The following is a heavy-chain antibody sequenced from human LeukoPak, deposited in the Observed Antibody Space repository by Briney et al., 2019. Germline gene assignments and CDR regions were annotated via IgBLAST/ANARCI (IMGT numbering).Heavy chain of an antibody. D-gene: IGHD2-21*02. V-gene: IGHV3-21*01. J-gene: IGHJ4*02. Sequence: GGSLRLSCAASGFTFSSYSMNWVRQAPGKGLEWVSSISSSSSYIYYADSVKGRFTISRDNAKNSLYLQMNSLRAEDTAVYYCARGLFSGDCVFDYWGQGTLVTVSS. CDR3: ARGLFSGDCVFDY. CDR1: GFTFSSYS. CDR2: ISSSSSYI.